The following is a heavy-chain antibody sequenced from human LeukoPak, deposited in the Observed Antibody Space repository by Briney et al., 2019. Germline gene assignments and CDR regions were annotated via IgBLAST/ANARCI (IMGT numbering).Heavy chain of an antibody. D-gene: IGHD3-10*01. V-gene: IGHV3-53*04. Sequence: GGSLRLSCAASGFTVSSNYMSWVRQAPGKGLEWVSVIYSGGSTYYADSVKGRFTISRHNSKNTLYLQMNSLRAEDTAVYYCARDRRHYYGSGSYSGDYYYYGMDVCGQGTTVTVSS. CDR1: GFTVSSNY. J-gene: IGHJ6*02. CDR2: IYSGGST. CDR3: ARDRRHYYGSGSYSGDYYYYGMDV.